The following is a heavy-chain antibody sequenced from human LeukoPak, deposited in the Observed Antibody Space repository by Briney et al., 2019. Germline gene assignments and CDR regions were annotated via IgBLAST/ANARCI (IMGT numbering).Heavy chain of an antibody. CDR1: GGSISSGGYY. CDR3: ARGETGLGYCSGGSCYGAIGAFDI. J-gene: IGHJ3*02. D-gene: IGHD2-15*01. V-gene: IGHV4-31*03. Sequence: PSETLSLTCTVSGGSISSGGYYWSWIRQHPGKGLEWIGYIYYSGSTYYNPSLKSRVTISVDTSKNQFSLKLSSVTAADTAVYYCARGETGLGYCSGGSCYGAIGAFDIWGQGTMVTVSS. CDR2: IYYSGST.